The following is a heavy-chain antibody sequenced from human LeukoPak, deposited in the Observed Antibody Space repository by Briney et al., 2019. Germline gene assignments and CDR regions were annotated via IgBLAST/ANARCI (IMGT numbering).Heavy chain of an antibody. J-gene: IGHJ3*02. D-gene: IGHD2-15*01. Sequence: GGSLRLSCAASGFTFSTFAMIWVRQPPGKGLEWVSSIFPSGGEIHYADSVRGRFTISRDSAKNTLYLQMNSLRAEDTAVYYCARESYCSGGSCYSGRAFDIWGQGTMVTVSS. V-gene: IGHV3-23*01. CDR3: ARESYCSGGSCYSGRAFDI. CDR2: IFPSGGEI. CDR1: GFTFSTFA.